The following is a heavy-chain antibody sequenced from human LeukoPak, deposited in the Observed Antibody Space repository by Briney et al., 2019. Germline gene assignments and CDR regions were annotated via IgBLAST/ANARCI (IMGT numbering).Heavy chain of an antibody. V-gene: IGHV3-48*03. CDR3: ATSLRGWGSYHYMDV. CDR1: GFTVSSYE. Sequence: GGSLRLSCAASGFTVSSYEMNWVRQAPGKGLEWVSFIASDSTIYYADSVKGRFTLSRDNAKNSLYLLMNSLRTEDTAVYYCATSLRGWGSYHYMDVWGKGTTVTISS. CDR2: IASDSTI. J-gene: IGHJ6*03. D-gene: IGHD3-16*01.